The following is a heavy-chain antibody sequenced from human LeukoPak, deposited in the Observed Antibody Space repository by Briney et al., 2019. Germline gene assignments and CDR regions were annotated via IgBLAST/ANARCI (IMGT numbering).Heavy chain of an antibody. D-gene: IGHD3-22*01. CDR3: ARDYYYDSSGHKSGYFDL. J-gene: IGHJ2*01. Sequence: ASVKVSCKASGYTFTSYGINWVRQATGQGLEWMGWMHPNSGNTGYAQKFQGRVTMTRNTSITTAYMELSGLTSEDTAVYYCARDYYYDSSGHKSGYFDLWGRGTLVTVSS. CDR1: GYTFTSYG. V-gene: IGHV1-8*02. CDR2: MHPNSGNT.